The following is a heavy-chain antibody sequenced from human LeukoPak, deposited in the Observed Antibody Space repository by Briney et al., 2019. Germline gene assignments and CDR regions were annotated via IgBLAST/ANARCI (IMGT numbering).Heavy chain of an antibody. CDR2: INPNSGGT. V-gene: IGHV1-2*02. CDR3: AREEPWFGESNDAFDI. D-gene: IGHD3-10*01. J-gene: IGHJ3*02. Sequence: GASVKVSCKASGYTFTGYYMHWVRQAPGQGLEWMGWINPNSGGTNYAQKFQGRVTMTRDTSISTAHMELSRLRSDDTAVYYCAREEPWFGESNDAFDIWGQGTMVTVSS. CDR1: GYTFTGYY.